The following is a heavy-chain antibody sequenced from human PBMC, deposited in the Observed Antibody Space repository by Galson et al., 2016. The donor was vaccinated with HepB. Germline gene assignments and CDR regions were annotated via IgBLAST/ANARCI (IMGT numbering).Heavy chain of an antibody. D-gene: IGHD1-26*01. J-gene: IGHJ3*02. CDR2: VYPGSSET. CDR1: GYRFTNNW. Sequence: QSGAEVKKPGESLKISCEGFGYRFTNNWIGWMRQMPGKGLEWMGSVYPGSSETRYSLSFQGQVIIPVDKSIATAYLQWSSLSASDSAIYYCARLISGSWADAFDTWGRGTMVTVSS. CDR3: ARLISGSWADAFDT. V-gene: IGHV5-51*01.